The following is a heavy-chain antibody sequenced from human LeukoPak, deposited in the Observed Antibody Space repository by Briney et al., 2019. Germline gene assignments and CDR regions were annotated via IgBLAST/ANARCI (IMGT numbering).Heavy chain of an antibody. D-gene: IGHD3-16*02. CDR2: IYYSGST. Sequence: SETLSLTCAVSGGSVSNSTYYWGWIRLPPGVGLEWIGSIYYSGSTYYNPSLKSRVIISVDTSKNQFSLKLNSVTAADTAVYYCARGDYVWGSYRYTTSEAPFDYWGQGTLVTVSS. J-gene: IGHJ4*02. CDR1: GGSVSNSTYY. CDR3: ARGDYVWGSYRYTTSEAPFDY. V-gene: IGHV4-39*07.